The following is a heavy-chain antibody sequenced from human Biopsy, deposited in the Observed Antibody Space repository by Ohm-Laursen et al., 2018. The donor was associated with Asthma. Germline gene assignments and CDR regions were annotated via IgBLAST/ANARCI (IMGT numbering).Heavy chain of an antibody. CDR3: VRARAFRHDMTGPKTCLAV. CDR2: IYFSGSA. V-gene: IGHV4-31*03. J-gene: IGHJ6*02. D-gene: IGHD3-9*01. CDR1: GDSIIIGGHY. Sequence: TLSLTCSVSGDSIIIGGHYWSWIRQHPGKGLEWIGHIYFSGSAKYNPSLKSRVSISVDTSKNQFSLKLSSVTAADTAVYYCVRARAFRHDMTGPKTCLAVWGPGTTVSVSS.